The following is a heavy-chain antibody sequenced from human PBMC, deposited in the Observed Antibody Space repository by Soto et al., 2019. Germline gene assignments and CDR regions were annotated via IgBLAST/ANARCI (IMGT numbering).Heavy chain of an antibody. CDR3: ARVLEFDVFDY. V-gene: IGHV1-46*01. D-gene: IGHD3-10*01. CDR2: INPSGGST. CDR1: GYTFTSYY. J-gene: IGHJ4*02. Sequence: QVQLVQSGAEVKKPGASVKVPCKASGYTFTSYYMHWVRQAPGQGLEWMGIINPSGGSTSYAQKFQGRVTMTRDTSTSTVYMELSSLRSEDTAVYYCARVLEFDVFDYWGQGTLVTVSS.